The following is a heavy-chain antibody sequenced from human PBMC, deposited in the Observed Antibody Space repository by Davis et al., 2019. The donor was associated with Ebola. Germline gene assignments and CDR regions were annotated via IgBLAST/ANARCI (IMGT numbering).Heavy chain of an antibody. Sequence: SETLSLTCAVSGYSISSGYYWGWIRQPPGKGLEWIGSFHHSGSTYYNPSLKSRVTISVDTSKNQFSLNLSSVTASDTAVYYCARSRSAAGTRWFDPWGQGTLVTVSS. J-gene: IGHJ5*02. CDR3: ARSRSAAGTRWFDP. CDR2: FHHSGST. V-gene: IGHV4-38-2*01. D-gene: IGHD6-13*01. CDR1: GYSISSGYY.